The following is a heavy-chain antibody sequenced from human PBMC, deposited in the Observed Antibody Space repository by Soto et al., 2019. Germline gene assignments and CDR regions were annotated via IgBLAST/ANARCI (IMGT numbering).Heavy chain of an antibody. CDR3: AKDCGDGWIQLADGGY. CDR2: ISGNGGST. J-gene: IGHJ4*02. D-gene: IGHD5-18*01. Sequence: EVQLLESGGGLLQPGGSLRLSCAASGFTFSSYAMSWVRQAPGKGLEWVAGISGNGGSTYYADSVKGRFTISRDNSEKTMDLQMNSLRAEDTAVDYCAKDCGDGWIQLADGGYWGQGTLVTVSS. CDR1: GFTFSSYA. V-gene: IGHV3-23*01.